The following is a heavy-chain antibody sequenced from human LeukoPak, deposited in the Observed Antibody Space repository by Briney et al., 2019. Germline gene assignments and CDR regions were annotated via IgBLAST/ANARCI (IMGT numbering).Heavy chain of an antibody. Sequence: GGSLRLSCSASGFTFSAYAMYWVREAPGKGLEYVSGISNNGGSSFYADSVKGRFTISRDNSKNTLYLQMSSLRAEDTAVYYCVKITSVTGGDCWGQGTRLTVSS. CDR3: VKITSVTGGDC. CDR2: ISNNGGSS. CDR1: GFTFSAYA. V-gene: IGHV3-64D*09. J-gene: IGHJ4*02. D-gene: IGHD1-1*01.